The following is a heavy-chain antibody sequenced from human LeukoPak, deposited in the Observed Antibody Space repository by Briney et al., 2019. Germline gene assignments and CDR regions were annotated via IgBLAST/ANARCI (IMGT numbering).Heavy chain of an antibody. CDR2: INPNSGGT. CDR3: AKIAAAGTSFDY. J-gene: IGHJ4*02. D-gene: IGHD6-13*01. Sequence: ASVKVSCKASGYTFTVYYMHWVRQAPGQGLEWMGWINPNSGGTNYAQKFQGRVTMTRDTSISTAYMELSRLRSDDTAVCYCAKIAAAGTSFDYWGQGTLVTVSS. V-gene: IGHV1-2*02. CDR1: GYTFTVYY.